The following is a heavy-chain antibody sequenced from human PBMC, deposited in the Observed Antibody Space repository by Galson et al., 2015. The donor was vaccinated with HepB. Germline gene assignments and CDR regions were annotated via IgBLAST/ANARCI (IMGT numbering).Heavy chain of an antibody. D-gene: IGHD3-22*01. CDR3: AHRRGSSGYYLPLFDY. J-gene: IGHJ4*02. CDR2: IYWDDDK. V-gene: IGHV2-5*02. Sequence: PALVKPTQTLTLTCTFSGFSLSTSGVGVGWIRQPPGKALEWLALIYWDDDKRYSPSLKSRLTITKDTSKNQVVLTMTNMDPVDTATYYCAHRRGSSGYYLPLFDYWGQGTLVTVSS. CDR1: GFSLSTSGVG.